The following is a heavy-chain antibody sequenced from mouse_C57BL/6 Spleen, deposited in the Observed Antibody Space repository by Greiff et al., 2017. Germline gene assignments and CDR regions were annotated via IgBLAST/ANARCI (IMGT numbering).Heavy chain of an antibody. J-gene: IGHJ1*03. CDR3: ARAYYYGSSSYFDV. Sequence: VKLVVSGPGLVAPSQSLSITCTVPGFSLTSYAISWVRQPPGMGLELLGVIWTGGGTNYNSALKSRLSISKDNSKSQVFLKMNSLQTDDTARYYCARAYYYGSSSYFDVWGTGTTVTVSS. CDR2: IWTGGGT. CDR1: GFSLTSYA. D-gene: IGHD1-1*01. V-gene: IGHV2-9-1*01.